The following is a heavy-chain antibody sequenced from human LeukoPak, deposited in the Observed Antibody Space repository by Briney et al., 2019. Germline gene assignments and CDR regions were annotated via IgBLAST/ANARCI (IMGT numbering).Heavy chain of an antibody. Sequence: ASVKVSCTASGYTFTSYGISWVRQAPGKGLEWMGWISAYNGNTNYAQKLQGRVTMTTDTSTSTAYMKLRSLRSDDTAVYYCARDRPRIPISDYGIDVWGKGTTVTVSS. CDR2: ISAYNGNT. CDR1: GYTFTSYG. CDR3: ARDRPRIPISDYGIDV. J-gene: IGHJ6*04. D-gene: IGHD3-9*01. V-gene: IGHV1-18*04.